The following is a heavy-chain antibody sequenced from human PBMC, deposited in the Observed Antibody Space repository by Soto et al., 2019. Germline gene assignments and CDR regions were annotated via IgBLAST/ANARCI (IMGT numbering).Heavy chain of an antibody. CDR2: ISSSSSYI. V-gene: IGHV3-21*02. J-gene: IGHJ3*02. CDR1: GFTFSSYS. D-gene: IGHD3-16*02. Sequence: EVQLVESGGGLVKPGGSLRLSCAASGFTFSSYSMNWVRQAPGKGLEWVSSISSSSSYIYYADSVKGRFTISRDNAKNSLYLQMNRLRAEDKAVYYCMLRDYIWGSYRQTDAFDIWGQGTMVTVSS. CDR3: MLRDYIWGSYRQTDAFDI.